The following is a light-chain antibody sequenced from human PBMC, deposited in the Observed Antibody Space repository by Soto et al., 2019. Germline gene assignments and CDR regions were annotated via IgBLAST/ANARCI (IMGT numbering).Light chain of an antibody. CDR3: QSSDNGLSGYVV. Sequence: QSVLTQPPSVSGAPGQRVTISCTGSSSNIGAGYDVHWYQQLPGTAPKLLIYGNSNRPSGVPDRFSGSKSGTSASLAITGHQTEHEADEYSQSSDNGLSGYVVFGGCNKL. CDR1: SSNIGAGYD. CDR2: GNS. V-gene: IGLV1-40*01. J-gene: IGLJ2*01.